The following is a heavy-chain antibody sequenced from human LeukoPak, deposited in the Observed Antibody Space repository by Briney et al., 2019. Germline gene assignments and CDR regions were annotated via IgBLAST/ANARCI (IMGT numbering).Heavy chain of an antibody. CDR3: AREQNARIYGFDI. CDR2: IYHSEST. CDR1: GYSISSGSC. D-gene: IGHD3-16*01. J-gene: IGHJ3*02. Sequence: SETLSLTCTVSGYSISSGSCWGWIRQPPGQGLEWMGSIYHSESTYYNPSLKSRVIISVDTSKNQFSLKLSSVTAADTAIYFCAREQNARIYGFDIWGQGTMVTVSS. V-gene: IGHV4-38-2*02.